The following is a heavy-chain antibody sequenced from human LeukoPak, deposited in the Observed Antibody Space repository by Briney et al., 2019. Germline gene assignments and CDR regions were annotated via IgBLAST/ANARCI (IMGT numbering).Heavy chain of an antibody. Sequence: SETLSLTCTVSGYSISSGYYWGWIRQPPGKGLEWIGSIYHSGSTYYNPSLKSRVTISVDTSKNQFSLKLSSVTAADTAVYYCARDAWKSSSWYYFDYWGQGTLVTVSS. J-gene: IGHJ4*02. D-gene: IGHD6-13*01. V-gene: IGHV4-38-2*02. CDR2: IYHSGST. CDR3: ARDAWKSSSWYYFDY. CDR1: GYSISSGYY.